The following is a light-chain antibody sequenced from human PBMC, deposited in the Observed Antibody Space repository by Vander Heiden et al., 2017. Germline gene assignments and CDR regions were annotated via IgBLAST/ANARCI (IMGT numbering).Light chain of an antibody. V-gene: IGLV4-69*01. Sequence: QLALTQSPPASASLGASVKITCTLSSGHSNYAIGWHQQQPEKGPRYLRKVNSDGSHDKGDGIPDRFSGSSSGAERYLTISSLQSEDESDYYCQTWGAGLVFGGGTKLTVL. CDR1: SGHSNYA. CDR2: VNSDGSH. CDR3: QTWGAGLV. J-gene: IGLJ2*01.